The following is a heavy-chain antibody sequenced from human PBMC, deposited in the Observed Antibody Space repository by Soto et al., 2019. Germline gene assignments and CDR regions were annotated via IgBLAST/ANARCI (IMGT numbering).Heavy chain of an antibody. CDR1: GFTFSTYS. CDR3: ARDTDGLHY. CDR2: IKADGSVT. V-gene: IGHV3-7*01. J-gene: IGHJ4*02. Sequence: PGGSLRLSCAASGFTFSTYSMSWARQAPGKGLEWVALIKADGSVTYYVDSVKGRFTVSRDNPKSTLYLQMNSLRVEDTAVYYCARDTDGLHYWGQGTLVTVSS.